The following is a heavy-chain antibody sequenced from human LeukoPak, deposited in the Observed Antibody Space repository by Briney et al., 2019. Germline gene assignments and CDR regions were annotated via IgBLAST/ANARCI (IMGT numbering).Heavy chain of an antibody. V-gene: IGHV5-51*01. CDR3: ARRITSAGNWFDP. CDR1: GYSFTNYW. D-gene: IGHD6-13*01. CDR2: IYPGDSDT. Sequence: GESLKISCKGSGYSFTNYWIGWVRQMPGKGLEWMGIIYPGDSDTSYSPSFQGQVTISADKSISTAYLQWSSLKASDTAMYYCARRITSAGNWFDPWGQGTLVTVSS. J-gene: IGHJ5*02.